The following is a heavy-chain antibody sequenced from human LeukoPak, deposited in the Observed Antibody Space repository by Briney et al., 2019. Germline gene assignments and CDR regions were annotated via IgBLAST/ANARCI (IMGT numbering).Heavy chain of an antibody. CDR3: VRGLVGYCSGGAWDGTCFDY. CDR2: INSDGSST. D-gene: IGHD2-15*01. Sequence: GGSLRLSCAASGSTFSNYWMHWVRQAPGKGLVWVSRINSDGSSTTYADSVKGRFTISRDNAKNSLYLQMNSLRAEDTAVYYCVRGLVGYCSGGAWDGTCFDYWGQGTLVSVSS. J-gene: IGHJ4*02. CDR1: GSTFSNYW. V-gene: IGHV3-74*01.